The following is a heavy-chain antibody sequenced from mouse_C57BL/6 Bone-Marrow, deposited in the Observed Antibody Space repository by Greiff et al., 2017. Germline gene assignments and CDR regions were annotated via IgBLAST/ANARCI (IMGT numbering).Heavy chain of an antibody. J-gene: IGHJ1*03. CDR3: ARDYYDGGYGYFDV. D-gene: IGHD1-1*02. V-gene: IGHV1-55*01. Sequence: QVQLQQPGAELVKPGASVKMSCKASGYTLTSYWITWVKQRPGQGLEWIGDIYPGSGSTNYTEKFKSKATLTVDTSSSTAYLQLSSLTSEDSAVXSCARDYYDGGYGYFDVWGTGTTVTVSS. CDR1: GYTLTSYW. CDR2: IYPGSGST.